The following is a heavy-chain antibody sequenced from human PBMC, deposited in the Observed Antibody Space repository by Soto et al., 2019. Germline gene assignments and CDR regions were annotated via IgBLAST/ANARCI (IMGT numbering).Heavy chain of an antibody. J-gene: IGHJ5*02. CDR2: IGADYGDT. Sequence: QVQLVQSGAEVKNPGASVKVSCKASGYNFSTYGFSWVRQAPGQGLEWIGWIGADYGDTNYAQNFQGRVTMTTDTSTTTSYMEVRSPTSDYAAWYCCARDWKGAEGFDPWGQGTLVTVSS. D-gene: IGHD1-1*01. V-gene: IGHV1-18*01. CDR3: ARDWKGAEGFDP. CDR1: GYNFSTYG.